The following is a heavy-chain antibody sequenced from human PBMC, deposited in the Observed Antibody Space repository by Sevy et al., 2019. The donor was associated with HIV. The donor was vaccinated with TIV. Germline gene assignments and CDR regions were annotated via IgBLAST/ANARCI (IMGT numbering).Heavy chain of an antibody. CDR1: GFTFSDYW. V-gene: IGHV3-7*01. D-gene: IGHD1-1*01. CDR2: IKQDGSEK. CDR3: ARGQLVQDY. Sequence: GGSLRLSCASSGFTFSDYWMTWVRQAPEKGLEWVANIKQDGSEKFYVPSVKGRLTISRDNAKNSLYLQMTSLRADDTALYYCARGQLVQDYWGQGTLVTVSS. J-gene: IGHJ4*02.